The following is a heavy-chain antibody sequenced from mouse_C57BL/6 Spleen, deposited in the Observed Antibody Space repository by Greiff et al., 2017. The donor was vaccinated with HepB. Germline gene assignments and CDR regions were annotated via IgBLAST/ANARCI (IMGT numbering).Heavy chain of an antibody. J-gene: IGHJ2*01. Sequence: QVTLKESGPGILQSSQTLSLTCSFSGFSLSTSGMGVSWIRQPSGKGLEWLAHIYWDDDKRYNPSLKSRLTISKDTSRNQVFLKITSVDTADTATYYCARRAGDDYDAYYFDYWGQGTTLTVSS. V-gene: IGHV8-12*01. CDR2: IYWDDDK. CDR3: ARRAGDDYDAYYFDY. D-gene: IGHD2-4*01. CDR1: GFSLSTSGMG.